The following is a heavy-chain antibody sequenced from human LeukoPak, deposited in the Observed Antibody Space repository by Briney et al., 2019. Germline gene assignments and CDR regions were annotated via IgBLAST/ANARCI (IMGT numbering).Heavy chain of an antibody. D-gene: IGHD3-10*01. CDR1: GFTVSSNY. V-gene: IGHV3-53*01. J-gene: IGHJ6*04. CDR3: ARETDGSGRPYYYYGMDV. CDR2: IYSGGST. Sequence: GGSLRLSCAASGFTVSSNYMSWVRQAPGKGLEWVSVIYSGGSTYYADSVKGRFTISRDNSKNTLYLQMSSLRAEDTAVYYCARETDGSGRPYYYYGMDVWGKGTTVTVSS.